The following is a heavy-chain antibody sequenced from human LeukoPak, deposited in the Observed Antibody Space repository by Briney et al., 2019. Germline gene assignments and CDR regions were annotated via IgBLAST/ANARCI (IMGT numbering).Heavy chain of an antibody. V-gene: IGHV4-4*02. CDR3: ARGGEDSSGLNSYYYYGMDV. D-gene: IGHD3-22*01. CDR2: VHHTGRT. Sequence: PSETLSLTCVVSGGSISDSFEHYWSWVRQPPGKGFEWIAEVHHTGRTIYSPSFARRVTISPDTSKNQISLKLTSVTAADTAVYYCARGGEDSSGLNSYYYYGMDVWGQGTTVTVSS. CDR1: GGSISDSFEHY. J-gene: IGHJ6*02.